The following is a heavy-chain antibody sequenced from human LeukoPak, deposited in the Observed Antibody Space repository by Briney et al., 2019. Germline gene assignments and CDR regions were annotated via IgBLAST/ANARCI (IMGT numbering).Heavy chain of an antibody. CDR1: GFTFDDYG. CDR2: INWNGGST. CDR3: ARVKIAYDFWSGYLPFDP. Sequence: GGSLRLSCAASGFTFDDYGMSWVRQAPGKGLEWVPGINWNGGSTGYADSVKGRFTISRDNAKNSLYLQMNSLRAEDTALYYCARVKIAYDFWSGYLPFDPWGQGTLVTVSS. J-gene: IGHJ5*02. D-gene: IGHD3-3*01. V-gene: IGHV3-20*04.